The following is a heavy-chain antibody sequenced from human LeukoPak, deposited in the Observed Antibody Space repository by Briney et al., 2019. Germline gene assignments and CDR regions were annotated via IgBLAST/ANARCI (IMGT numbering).Heavy chain of an antibody. V-gene: IGHV4-39*01. Sequence: PSETLSLTCTVSDGSIGSSSYYWGWIRQPPGKGLEWIGSIYYSGRTYYNPSLKSRLTISVDTSKNQFSLKLSSVTAAGTAVYYCARHGGNIVVVPAAIRPNYFDFWGQGTLVTVSS. CDR3: ARHGGNIVVVPAAIRPNYFDF. J-gene: IGHJ4*02. D-gene: IGHD2-2*02. CDR2: IYYSGRT. CDR1: DGSIGSSSYY.